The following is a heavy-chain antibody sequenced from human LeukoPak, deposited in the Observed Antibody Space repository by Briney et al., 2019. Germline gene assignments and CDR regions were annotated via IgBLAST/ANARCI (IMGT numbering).Heavy chain of an antibody. D-gene: IGHD3-9*01. J-gene: IGHJ4*02. CDR3: ARGWGSSVLRYFDWLLSGYFDY. V-gene: IGHV3-30*04. CDR2: ISYEGSNK. Sequence: PGRSLRLSCAASGFTFNSYAMPWVRQAPGKGLEGLAVISYEGSNKYYADSVKGRFTISRDNSKNTLYLQMNSLRAEDTAVYYCARGWGSSVLRYFDWLLSGYFDYWGQGTLVTVSS. CDR1: GFTFNSYA.